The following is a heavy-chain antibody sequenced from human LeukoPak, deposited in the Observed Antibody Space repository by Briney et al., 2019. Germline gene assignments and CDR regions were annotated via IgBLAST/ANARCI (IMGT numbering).Heavy chain of an antibody. CDR3: ARATDYYDFWSGYIPYYYYMDV. CDR2: ISAYNGNT. Sequence: ASVKVSCKASGYTFTSYGISWVRQAPGQGLEWMGWISAYNGNTNYAQKLQGRVTMTTDTSTSTAYMELRSLRSDDTAVYYCARATDYYDFWSGYIPYYYYMDVWGKGTTVTVSS. D-gene: IGHD3-3*01. J-gene: IGHJ6*03. CDR1: GYTFTSYG. V-gene: IGHV1-18*01.